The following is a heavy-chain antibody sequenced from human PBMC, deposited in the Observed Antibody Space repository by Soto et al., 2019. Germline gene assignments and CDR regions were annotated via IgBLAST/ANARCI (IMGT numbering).Heavy chain of an antibody. V-gene: IGHV1-18*01. D-gene: IGHD2-2*01. J-gene: IGHJ4*02. CDR2: ISAKSGDT. Sequence: ASVKVSCKASGYTFTSYGFSWVRQAPGQGLEWVGWISAKSGDTNSAKTLQGRVTLTTDTSTGTAYMDLRSLRSDDTAVYYSARDFRSSCTGNSCIYFDYWGQGTQVTISA. CDR1: GYTFTSYG. CDR3: ARDFRSSCTGNSCIYFDY.